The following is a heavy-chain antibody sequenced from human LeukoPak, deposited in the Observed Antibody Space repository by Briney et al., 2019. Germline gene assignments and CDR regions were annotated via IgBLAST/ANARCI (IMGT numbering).Heavy chain of an antibody. CDR1: GGSISSYY. Sequence: SETLSLTCTVSGGSISSYYWSWIRQPAGKGLEWIGRIYTSGSTNYNPSLKSRVTMSVDTSKNQFSLKLSSVTAADMAVYYCARDHYYDSSGYYHFDYWGQGTLVTVSS. CDR3: ARDHYYDSSGYYHFDY. D-gene: IGHD3-22*01. CDR2: IYTSGST. V-gene: IGHV4-4*07. J-gene: IGHJ4*02.